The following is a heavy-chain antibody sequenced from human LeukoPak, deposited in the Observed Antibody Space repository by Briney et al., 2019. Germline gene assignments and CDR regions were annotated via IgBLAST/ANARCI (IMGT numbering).Heavy chain of an antibody. CDR1: GFTFDDYA. Sequence: PGGSLRLSCAVSGFTFDDYAMHWVRQAPGKGLEWVSLISWDGGSTYYADSVKGRFTISRDNSKNSLYLQMNSLRAEDTAVYYCAKLAPKLERPPGDYWGQGTLVTVSS. D-gene: IGHD1-1*01. V-gene: IGHV3-43D*03. J-gene: IGHJ4*02. CDR2: ISWDGGST. CDR3: AKLAPKLERPPGDY.